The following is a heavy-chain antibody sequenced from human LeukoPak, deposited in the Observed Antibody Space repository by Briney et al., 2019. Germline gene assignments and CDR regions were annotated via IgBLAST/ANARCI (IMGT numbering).Heavy chain of an antibody. CDR2: ISGGSGST. CDR1: GFTFSSYS. CDR3: AKERGLYGQYYFDY. Sequence: PGGSLRLSCAASGFTFSSYSMNWVRQAPGKGLEWVSGISGGSGSTYYADSVKGRFTISRDNSKNTLYLQMNSLRAEDTAVYYCAKERGLYGQYYFDYWGQGTLVTVSS. V-gene: IGHV3-23*01. J-gene: IGHJ4*02. D-gene: IGHD4-17*01.